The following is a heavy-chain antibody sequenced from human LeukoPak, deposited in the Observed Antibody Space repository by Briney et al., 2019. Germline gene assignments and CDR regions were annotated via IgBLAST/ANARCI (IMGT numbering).Heavy chain of an antibody. D-gene: IGHD3-22*01. CDR3: AREYYDSSGYYSDY. CDR1: GYTFTGYY. Sequence: GASVKVSCKASGYTFTGYYMHWVRQAPGQGLEWMGWISAYNGNTNYAQKLQGRVTMTTDTSTSTAYMELRSLRSDDTAVYYCAREYYDSSGYYSDYWGQGTLVTVSS. J-gene: IGHJ4*02. V-gene: IGHV1-18*04. CDR2: ISAYNGNT.